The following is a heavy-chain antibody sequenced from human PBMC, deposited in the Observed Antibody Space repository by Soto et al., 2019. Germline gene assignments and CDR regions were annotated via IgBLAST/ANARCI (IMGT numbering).Heavy chain of an antibody. D-gene: IGHD2-8*01. CDR2: ISGSSSMI. Sequence: EVQLVESGGSLVQPGGSLRLSCAASGFTFSSYSMNWVRQAPGKGLEWVSYISGSSSMIYYADSVKGRFTISRDNAKNSLYLQMNSLRAEDTAVYYCARDLNPRQEMLYALLGYWGQGTLVTVSS. V-gene: IGHV3-48*01. CDR1: GFTFSSYS. J-gene: IGHJ4*02. CDR3: ARDLNPRQEMLYALLGY.